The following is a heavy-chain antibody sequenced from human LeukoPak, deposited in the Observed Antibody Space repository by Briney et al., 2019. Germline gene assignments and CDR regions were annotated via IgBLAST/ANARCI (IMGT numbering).Heavy chain of an antibody. CDR2: IYTSGST. D-gene: IGHD6-19*01. J-gene: IGHJ4*02. V-gene: IGHV4-4*07. CDR3: AGGIAVAGTYNDY. Sequence: PSETLSLTCTVSGGSISSYYWSWIRKPDGTGLERIGRIYTSGSTNYNPSLKSRVTMSVDTSKNQFSLKLSSVTAADTAVYYCAGGIAVAGTYNDYWGQGTLSPSP. CDR1: GGSISSYY.